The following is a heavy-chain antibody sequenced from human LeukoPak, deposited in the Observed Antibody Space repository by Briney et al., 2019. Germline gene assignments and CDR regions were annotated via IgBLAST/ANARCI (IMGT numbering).Heavy chain of an antibody. D-gene: IGHD1-26*01. J-gene: IGHJ3*02. CDR2: IFGSGSS. Sequence: KTSETLSLTCTVSGGSISDYYWSWIRQPPGKGLEWIGWIFGSGSSNYNPSLKSRLTISVDTSKNQFSLKLTSATAADTAVYYCAREKDTGSNHANIRYDIWGQGTMVTVSS. V-gene: IGHV4-59*01. CDR1: GGSISDYY. CDR3: AREKDTGSNHANIRYDI.